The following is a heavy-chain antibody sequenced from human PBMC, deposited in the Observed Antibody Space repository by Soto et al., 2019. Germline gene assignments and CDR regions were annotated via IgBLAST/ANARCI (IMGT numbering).Heavy chain of an antibody. CDR2: IIPVIGSP. V-gene: IGHV1-69*01. Sequence: QVQLVQSGAEVKKPGSSVKVSCKASGDTFSSYAFIWVRQAPGQGLEWMGGIIPVIGSPNYAPKFQGRVTLTADESTSTAYMEVSSLRSEDTAVYYCARDHGESGYSNYGRDWGQGTLVTVSS. CDR1: GDTFSSYA. CDR3: ARDHGESGYSNYGRD. J-gene: IGHJ4*02. D-gene: IGHD6-25*01.